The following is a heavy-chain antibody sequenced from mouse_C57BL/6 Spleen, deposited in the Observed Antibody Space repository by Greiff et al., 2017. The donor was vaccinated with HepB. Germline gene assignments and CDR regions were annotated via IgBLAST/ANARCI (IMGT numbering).Heavy chain of an antibody. CDR1: GFTFSDYG. CDR3: ARPYYEDYFDY. V-gene: IGHV5-17*01. D-gene: IGHD2-10*01. CDR2: ISSGSSTI. Sequence: EVQVVESGGGLVKPGGSLKLSCAASGFTFSDYGMHWVRQAPEKGLEWVAYISSGSSTIYYADTVKGRFTISRDNAKNTLFLQMTSLRSEDTAMYYCARPYYEDYFDYWGQGTTLTVSS. J-gene: IGHJ2*01.